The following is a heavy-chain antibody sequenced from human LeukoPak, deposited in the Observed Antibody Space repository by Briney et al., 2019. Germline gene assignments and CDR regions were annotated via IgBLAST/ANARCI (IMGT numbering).Heavy chain of an antibody. V-gene: IGHV4-61*01. CDR1: GYSISSGYY. CDR2: IYYSGST. CDR3: AREDAQEGTNAFDI. Sequence: SETLSLTCTVSGYSISSGYYWGWIRQPPGKGLEWIGYIYYSGSTNYNPSLKSRVTISVDTSKNQFSLKLSSVTAADTAVYYCAREDAQEGTNAFDIWGQGTMVTVSS. J-gene: IGHJ3*02. D-gene: IGHD2-2*01.